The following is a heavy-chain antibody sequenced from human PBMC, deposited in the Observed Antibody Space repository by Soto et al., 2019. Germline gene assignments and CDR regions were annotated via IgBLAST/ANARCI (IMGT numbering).Heavy chain of an antibody. D-gene: IGHD2-2*02. Sequence: ASVKVSCKASGYTFTSYGISWLRQSPGQGLEWMGWISAYNGNTNYAQKLQGRVTMTTDNSKNTLYLQMNSLRAEDTAVYYCASRPAAIQYYYGMDVWGQGTTVTVSS. CDR1: GYTFTSYG. CDR2: ISAYNGNT. CDR3: ASRPAAIQYYYGMDV. J-gene: IGHJ6*02. V-gene: IGHV1-18*01.